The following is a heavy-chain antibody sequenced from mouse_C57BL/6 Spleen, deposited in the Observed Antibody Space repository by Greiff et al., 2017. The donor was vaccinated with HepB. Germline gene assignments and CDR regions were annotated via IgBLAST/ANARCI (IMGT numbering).Heavy chain of an antibody. Sequence: VKLQQPGAELVMPGASVKLSCKASGYTFTSYWMHWVKQRPGQGLEWIGEIDPSDSYTNYNQKFKGKSTLTVDKSSSTAYMQLSSLTSEDSAVYYCARRDLGRDAMDYWGQGTSVTVSS. V-gene: IGHV1-69*01. D-gene: IGHD4-1*01. CDR1: GYTFTSYW. J-gene: IGHJ4*01. CDR2: IDPSDSYT. CDR3: ARRDLGRDAMDY.